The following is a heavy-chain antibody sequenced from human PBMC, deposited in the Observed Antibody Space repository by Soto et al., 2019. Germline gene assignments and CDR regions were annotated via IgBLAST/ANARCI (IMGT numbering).Heavy chain of an antibody. Sequence: PETLSLTCTVSGGSIRSYYWSWIRQPPGKGLEWIGYIYYSGSTNYNPSLKSRVTISVDTSKNQSSLKLSSVTAADTAVYYCARTRIAAPKNWFDPWGQGTLVTVSS. V-gene: IGHV4-59*01. J-gene: IGHJ5*02. D-gene: IGHD6-6*01. CDR2: IYYSGST. CDR3: ARTRIAAPKNWFDP. CDR1: GGSIRSYY.